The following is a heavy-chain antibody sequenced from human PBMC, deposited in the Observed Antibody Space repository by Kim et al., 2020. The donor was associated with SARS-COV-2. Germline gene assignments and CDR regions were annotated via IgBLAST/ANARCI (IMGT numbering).Heavy chain of an antibody. V-gene: IGHV3-30*18. J-gene: IGHJ4*02. D-gene: IGHD1-26*01. Sequence: GGSLRLSCAASGFTFNTYGMRWVRQAPGKGLEWVAVISYDGSHKYYEDSVKGRFTISRDNSKNTLYLQMNSLRIEDTAVYYCAKSFSGSYFGYEYWGPGTLVTVS. CDR1: GFTFNTYG. CDR2: ISYDGSHK. CDR3: AKSFSGSYFGYEY.